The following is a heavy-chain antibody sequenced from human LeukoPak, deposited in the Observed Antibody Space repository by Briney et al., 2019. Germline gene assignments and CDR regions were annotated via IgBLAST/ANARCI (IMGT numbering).Heavy chain of an antibody. J-gene: IGHJ4*02. D-gene: IGHD3-22*01. CDR1: GFTFNNYW. Sequence: GGSLRLSCAASGFTFNNYWMHWVRHAPGKGLVWVSGINSDGSSATYADSVRGRFTISRDNAKNTLYLEMNSLRAEDMAVYYCAIGVVITTAFDNWGQGTLVTVSS. CDR3: AIGVVITTAFDN. CDR2: INSDGSSA. V-gene: IGHV3-74*01.